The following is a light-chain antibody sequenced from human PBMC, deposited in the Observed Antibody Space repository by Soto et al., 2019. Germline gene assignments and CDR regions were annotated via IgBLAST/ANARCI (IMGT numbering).Light chain of an antibody. V-gene: IGLV2-14*03. CDR3: SSYTSSNTYV. CDR2: DVN. CDR1: SVDVGGFEY. Sequence: QSALTQPASVSGSPGQSIAISCTGTSVDVGGFEYVSWEQQHPGKVPKLMIYDVNNRPSGVSNRFSGSKSGNTASLTISGLQAEDEADYFCSSYTSSNTYVFGTGTQLTVL. J-gene: IGLJ1*01.